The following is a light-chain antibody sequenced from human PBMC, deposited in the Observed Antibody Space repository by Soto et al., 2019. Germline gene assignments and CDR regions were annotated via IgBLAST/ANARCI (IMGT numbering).Light chain of an antibody. Sequence: DIQMTQYPSTLSGSVGDRVTITCRASQTISSWLAWYQQKPGKAPNLLIYEASSLEGGVPSRFSGSGSGTEFTLTISSLQPEDFATYYCQQYESLPLTFGQGTRLEIK. CDR3: QQYESLPLT. J-gene: IGKJ5*01. CDR1: QTISSW. CDR2: EAS. V-gene: IGKV1-5*03.